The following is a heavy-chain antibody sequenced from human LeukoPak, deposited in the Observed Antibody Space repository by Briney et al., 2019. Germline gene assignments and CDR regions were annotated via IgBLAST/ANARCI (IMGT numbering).Heavy chain of an antibody. Sequence: SQTLSLTCTVSGGSISSGDYYWGWIRQPPGKDLEWIGSISYSGSTYYNPSLKSRVTISEDTSKKQFSLKLSSVTAADTAVYYCIRSGGYCSTITCHVEYFDVWGRGTVVTVSS. CDR1: GGSISSGDYY. CDR3: IRSGGYCSTITCHVEYFDV. J-gene: IGHJ2*01. CDR2: ISYSGST. D-gene: IGHD2-2*01. V-gene: IGHV4-39*01.